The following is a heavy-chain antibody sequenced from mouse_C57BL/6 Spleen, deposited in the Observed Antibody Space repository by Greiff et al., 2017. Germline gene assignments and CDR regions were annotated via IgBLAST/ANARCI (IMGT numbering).Heavy chain of an antibody. CDR2: IDPENGDT. V-gene: IGHV14-4*01. D-gene: IGHD2-4*01. CDR3: TRDDYDGQAWFAY. CDR1: GFNINDDY. Sequence: VQLQQSGAELVRPGASVKLSCTASGFNINDDYMHWVKQRPEQGLEWIGWIDPENGDTEYASKFQGKATITADTSSNTAYLQLSSLTSEDTAVYYCTRDDYDGQAWFAYWGQGTLVTVSA. J-gene: IGHJ3*01.